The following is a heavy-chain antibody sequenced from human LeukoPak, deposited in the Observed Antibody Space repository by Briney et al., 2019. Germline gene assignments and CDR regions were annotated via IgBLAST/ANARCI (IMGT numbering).Heavy chain of an antibody. Sequence: YPGGSLRLSCAASGFTFSNFAMTWVRQAPGKGLEWVSSIVGSSSTYYADSLKGRFTISRDNAKNSLYLQMNSLRAEDTAVYYCARIGAGSSRDYWGRGTLVTVSS. V-gene: IGHV3-69-1*01. CDR2: IVGSSST. CDR3: ARIGAGSSRDY. J-gene: IGHJ4*02. D-gene: IGHD6-13*01. CDR1: GFTFSNFA.